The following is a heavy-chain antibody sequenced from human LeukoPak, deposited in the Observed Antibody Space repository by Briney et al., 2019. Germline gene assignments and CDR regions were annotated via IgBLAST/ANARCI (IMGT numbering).Heavy chain of an antibody. D-gene: IGHD2-15*01. CDR3: ARDCSGGSCYSLALDY. V-gene: IGHV1-69*05. CDR2: IIPIFGTA. CDR1: GGTFSSYA. J-gene: IGHJ4*02. Sequence: SVKVSCKASGGTFSSYAISWMRQAPGQGLEWMGRIIPIFGTANYAQKFQGRVTITTDESTSTAYMELSSLRSEDTAVYYCARDCSGGSCYSLALDYWGQGTLVTVSS.